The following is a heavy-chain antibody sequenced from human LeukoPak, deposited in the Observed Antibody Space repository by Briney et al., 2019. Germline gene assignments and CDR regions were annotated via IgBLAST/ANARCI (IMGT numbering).Heavy chain of an antibody. J-gene: IGHJ5*02. CDR1: GFTFSDYY. Sequence: PGGSLRLSCVASGFTFSDYYMSWIRQAPGKGVEWVSYISSSSDYTNYADSVRGRFTISRDNAKNSLYLQMTSLRAEDTAVYYCARPPYSSSWDPGWFDPWGQGTLITVSS. CDR3: ARPPYSSSWDPGWFDP. CDR2: ISSSSDYT. D-gene: IGHD6-13*01. V-gene: IGHV3-11*06.